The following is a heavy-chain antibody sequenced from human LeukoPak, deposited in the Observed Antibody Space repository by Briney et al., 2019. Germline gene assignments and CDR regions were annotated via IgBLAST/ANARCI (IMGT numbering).Heavy chain of an antibody. V-gene: IGHV3-66*02. J-gene: IGHJ6*02. Sequence: GGSLRLSCAASGFTVSSNYMSWVRQAPGKRLEWVSIIYSGDSTYYADSVKGRFTISRDNSKNTLYLQMNSLRAEDTAVYYCARGLFWSGYLDYGMDVWGQGTTVTVSS. CDR3: ARGLFWSGYLDYGMDV. D-gene: IGHD3-3*01. CDR2: IYSGDST. CDR1: GFTVSSNY.